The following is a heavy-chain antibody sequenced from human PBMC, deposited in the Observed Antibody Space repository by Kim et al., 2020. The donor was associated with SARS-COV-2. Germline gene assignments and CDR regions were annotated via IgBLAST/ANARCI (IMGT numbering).Heavy chain of an antibody. V-gene: IGHV3-64D*09. CDR3: VKARHYGDYLADY. D-gene: IGHD4-17*01. Sequence: YADSVKGRFTIARENSKNTLYLQMSSLRAEDTAVYYCVKARHYGDYLADYWGQGTLVTVSS. J-gene: IGHJ4*02.